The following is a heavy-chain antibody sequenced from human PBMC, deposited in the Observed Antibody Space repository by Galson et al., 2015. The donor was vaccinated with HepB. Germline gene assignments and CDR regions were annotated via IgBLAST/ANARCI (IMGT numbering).Heavy chain of an antibody. CDR2: TYYRSKWYN. D-gene: IGHD3-22*01. CDR3: AREDREAEYYYDSSDYYYFEY. CDR1: GDSVSSNSAA. J-gene: IGHJ4*02. V-gene: IGHV6-1*01. Sequence: CAISGDSVSSNSAAWNWIRQSPSGGLEWLGRTYYRSKWYNDYAVSVKSRITINPDTSKNQFSLQLTSVTPEDTAVYYCAREDREAEYYYDSSDYYYFEYWGQGTLVTVSS.